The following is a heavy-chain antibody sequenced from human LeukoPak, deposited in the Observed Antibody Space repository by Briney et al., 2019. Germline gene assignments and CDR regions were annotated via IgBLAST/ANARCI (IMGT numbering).Heavy chain of an antibody. Sequence: GGSLRLSCAASGFIVTNYYMNWVRQASGKGLEWVSVIYSGRSTSSADSVKGRFTISRDSSKNILYLQVNTLRAEDTAVYYCARESSGHYFDHWGQGTLVTVSS. J-gene: IGHJ4*02. CDR3: ARESSGHYFDH. CDR1: GFIVTNYY. CDR2: IYSGRST. V-gene: IGHV3-53*01. D-gene: IGHD6-25*01.